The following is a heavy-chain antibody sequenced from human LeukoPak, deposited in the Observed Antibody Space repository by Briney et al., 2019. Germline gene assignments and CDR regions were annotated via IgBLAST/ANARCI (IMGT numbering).Heavy chain of an antibody. Sequence: GALLPSFAASGFTFSSYAMSWGRPAPGKGVEWVSAISGSGGSTYYADSVKGRFTISRDKSKNTLYLQMNSLRAEDTAVYYCAKVGLDNYGGNPNWFDRWGQGTLVTVSS. CDR2: ISGSGGST. V-gene: IGHV3-23*01. D-gene: IGHD4-23*01. CDR3: AKVGLDNYGGNPNWFDR. J-gene: IGHJ5*02. CDR1: GFTFSSYA.